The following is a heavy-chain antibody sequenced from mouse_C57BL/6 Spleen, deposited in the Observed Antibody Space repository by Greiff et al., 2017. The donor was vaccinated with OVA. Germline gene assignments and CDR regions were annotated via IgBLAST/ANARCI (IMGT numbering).Heavy chain of an antibody. CDR3: ARETGTNYFDY. D-gene: IGHD4-1*01. Sequence: QVQLQQPGAELVKPGASVKLSCKASGYTFTSYWMHWVKQRPGQGLEWIGMIHPTSGSTNYNEKFKSKATLTVDKSSSTAYMRLSSLTSEDSAVYYCARETGTNYFDYWGQGTTLTVSS. CDR2: IHPTSGST. V-gene: IGHV1-64*01. J-gene: IGHJ2*01. CDR1: GYTFTSYW.